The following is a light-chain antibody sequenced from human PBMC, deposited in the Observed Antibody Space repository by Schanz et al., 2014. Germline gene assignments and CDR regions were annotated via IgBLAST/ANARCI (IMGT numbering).Light chain of an antibody. CDR2: GAS. CDR1: QSVSSSY. J-gene: IGKJ1*01. CDR3: QQFGKLPWT. Sequence: EIVMTQSPATLSLSPGERVTLSCRASQSVSSSYFAWYQQKPGQAPRLLIYGASSRAIGIPDRFSGSGSGTDFTLTISRLEPEDFAVFYCQQFGKLPWTFGQGTKVEIK. V-gene: IGKV3-20*01.